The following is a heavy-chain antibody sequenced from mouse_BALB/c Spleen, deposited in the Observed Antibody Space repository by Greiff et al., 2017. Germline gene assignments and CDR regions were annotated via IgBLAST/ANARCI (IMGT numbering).Heavy chain of an antibody. V-gene: IGHV3-6*02. CDR1: GYSITSGYY. J-gene: IGHJ1*01. CDR3: ARVFYYYGLRYFDV. D-gene: IGHD1-1*01. Sequence: ESGPGLVKPSQSLSLTCSVTGYSITSGYYWNWIRQFPGNKLEWMGYISYDGSNNYNPSLKNRISITRDTSKNQFFLKLNSVTTEDTATYYCARVFYYYGLRYFDVWGAGTTVTVSS. CDR2: ISYDGSN.